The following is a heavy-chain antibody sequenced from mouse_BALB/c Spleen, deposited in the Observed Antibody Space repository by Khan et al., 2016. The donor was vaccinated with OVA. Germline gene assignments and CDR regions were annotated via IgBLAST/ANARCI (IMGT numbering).Heavy chain of an antibody. Sequence: VQLQESGPGLVQPSQSLSITCTVSGFSLDKYSVHWIRQSPGKGLEWLGVIWSAGSTDYNAAFISRLTITKDNSRSQVFFKVNSLQPNDTAIYYCARRGYEYGRGALFAYWGQGTLVTVSA. J-gene: IGHJ3*01. CDR1: GFSLDKYS. V-gene: IGHV2-2*02. D-gene: IGHD2-4*01. CDR2: IWSAGST. CDR3: ARRGYEYGRGALFAY.